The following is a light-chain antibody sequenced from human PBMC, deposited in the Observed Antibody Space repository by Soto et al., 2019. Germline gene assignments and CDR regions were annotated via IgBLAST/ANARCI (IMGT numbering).Light chain of an antibody. CDR2: EVS. Sequence: QSALTQPASVSGSPGQSITISCTGTSSDVGGYNYVSWYQQHPGKAPKLMIYEVSNRPSGVSNRFSGSKSGNTASLTISGLQAEDEADYYCSSYTSCVVFGGRTKVTVL. CDR3: SSYTSCVV. CDR1: SSDVGGYNY. V-gene: IGLV2-14*01. J-gene: IGLJ2*01.